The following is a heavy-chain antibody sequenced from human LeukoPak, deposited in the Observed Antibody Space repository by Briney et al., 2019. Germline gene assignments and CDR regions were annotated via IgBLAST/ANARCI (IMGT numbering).Heavy chain of an antibody. J-gene: IGHJ4*02. CDR3: ARDQYYYDSSGYITLDY. Sequence: SETLSLTCTVSGGSISSSSYYWGWIRQPPGKGLEWIGTIYYTGNTYYSPSLKGRVTISVATSKNQFSLKLSSVTAADTAVYYCARDQYYYDSSGYITLDYWGQGTLVTVSS. CDR1: GGSISSSSYY. D-gene: IGHD3-22*01. CDR2: IYYTGNT. V-gene: IGHV4-39*07.